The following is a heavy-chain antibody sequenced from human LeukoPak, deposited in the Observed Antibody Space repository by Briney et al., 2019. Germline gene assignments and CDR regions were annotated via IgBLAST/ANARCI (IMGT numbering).Heavy chain of an antibody. V-gene: IGHV4-59*01. CDR2: VYYSGNS. CDR3: ARGPERRAFDI. Sequence: SETLSLTCTVSGGSISSYYWSWIRQPPGKELEWIGYVYYSGNSKYNPPLNSRVSISIDTSKNKFSLKLNSVTDADTALYYCARGPERRAFDIWGQGTMVTVSS. CDR1: GGSISSYY. D-gene: IGHD1-1*01. J-gene: IGHJ3*02.